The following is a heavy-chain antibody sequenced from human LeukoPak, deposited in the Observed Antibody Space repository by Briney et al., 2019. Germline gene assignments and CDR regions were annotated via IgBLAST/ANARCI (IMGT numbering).Heavy chain of an antibody. Sequence: GASVKVSCKASGYTFTSYGISWVRQAPGQGLEWMGWISAYNGNTNYAQKFQGRVTITRNTSISTAYMELSSLRSEDTAVYYCARAPIYNWNPFDYWGQGTLVTVSS. CDR1: GYTFTSYG. J-gene: IGHJ4*02. V-gene: IGHV1-18*01. CDR2: ISAYNGNT. D-gene: IGHD1-20*01. CDR3: ARAPIYNWNPFDY.